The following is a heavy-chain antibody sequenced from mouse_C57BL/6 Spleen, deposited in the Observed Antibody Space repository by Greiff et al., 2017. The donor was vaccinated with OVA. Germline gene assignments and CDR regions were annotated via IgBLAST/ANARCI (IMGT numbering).Heavy chain of an antibody. CDR1: GYAFSSYW. J-gene: IGHJ2*01. CDR3: AREGIYYGNYPYYFDY. Sequence: VQLQQSGAELVKPGASVKISCKASGYAFSSYWMNWVKQRPGKGLEWIGQIYPGDGDTNYNGKFKGKATLTADKSSSTAYMQLSSLTSEDSAVYFCAREGIYYGNYPYYFDYWGQGTTLTVSS. D-gene: IGHD2-1*01. V-gene: IGHV1-80*01. CDR2: IYPGDGDT.